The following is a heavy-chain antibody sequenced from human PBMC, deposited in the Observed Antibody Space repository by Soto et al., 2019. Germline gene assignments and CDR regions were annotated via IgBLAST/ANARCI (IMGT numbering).Heavy chain of an antibody. CDR3: ARGSSSYYDYGMDV. CDR2: IYDSGST. V-gene: IGHV4-30-2*01. CDR1: GDSISRGGYS. Sequence: LSLTCTVSGDSISRGGYSWTWIRQPPGKALEWIGNIYDSGSTSYNPSLKSRVTMSVDRSKNQFSLKLTSVTAADTAVYFCARGSSSYYDYGMDVWGQGTTVTVSS. D-gene: IGHD6-6*01. J-gene: IGHJ6*02.